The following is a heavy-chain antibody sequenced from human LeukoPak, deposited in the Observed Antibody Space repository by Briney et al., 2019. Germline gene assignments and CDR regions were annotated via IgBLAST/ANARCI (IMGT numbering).Heavy chain of an antibody. D-gene: IGHD6-6*01. CDR2: INPNSGGT. J-gene: IGHJ4*02. Sequence: ASVKVSCKASGYTFTGYYMHWVRQAPGQGLEWMGWINPNSGGTNYAQKFQGRVTMTRDTSISTAYMELSRLTSDDTAVYYCARKSAARSTSEFDYWGQGTLVTVSS. CDR1: GYTFTGYY. CDR3: ARKSAARSTSEFDY. V-gene: IGHV1-2*02.